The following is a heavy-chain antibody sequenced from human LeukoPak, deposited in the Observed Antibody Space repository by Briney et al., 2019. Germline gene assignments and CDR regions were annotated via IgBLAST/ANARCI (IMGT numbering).Heavy chain of an antibody. CDR3: ARGDWEAS. Sequence: GGSLRLSCAASGFIFSGYTMNWVRQAPGKGLEWVSSISITSSNIYYADSVRGRFTISRDNVKNSLFLQMNGLRAEDTAMYYCARGDWEASWGQGTLVTVSS. V-gene: IGHV3-21*06. CDR1: GFIFSGYT. D-gene: IGHD3/OR15-3a*01. CDR2: ISITSSNI. J-gene: IGHJ5*02.